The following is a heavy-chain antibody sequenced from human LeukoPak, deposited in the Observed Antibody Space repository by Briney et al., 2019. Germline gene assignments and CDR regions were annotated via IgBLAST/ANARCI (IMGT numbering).Heavy chain of an antibody. Sequence: EASVKVSCKASGYTFTSYYMHWVRQAPGQGLVWMGIINASGGSTSYAQKFQGRVTMTRDTSTSTVYMELSSLRSEDTAVYYCARPFYSYSSTTPFDYWGQGTLVTVSS. J-gene: IGHJ4*02. CDR1: GYTFTSYY. V-gene: IGHV1-46*01. D-gene: IGHD6-13*01. CDR3: ARPFYSYSSTTPFDY. CDR2: INASGGST.